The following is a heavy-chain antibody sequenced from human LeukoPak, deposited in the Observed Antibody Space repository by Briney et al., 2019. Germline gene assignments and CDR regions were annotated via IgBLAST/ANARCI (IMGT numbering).Heavy chain of an antibody. CDR2: INPDGRDR. J-gene: IGHJ4*02. Sequence: GGSLRLSCVVSGFTFNRCWMNWVRQAPGKGLEWVANINPDGRDRYYVDSVKGRFTISRDNAQNSMYLQMNSLRAEDTAVYYCARGPPYYDILTGLPDYWGQGTLVTVSS. CDR1: GFTFNRCW. V-gene: IGHV3-7*01. D-gene: IGHD3-9*01. CDR3: ARGPPYYDILTGLPDY.